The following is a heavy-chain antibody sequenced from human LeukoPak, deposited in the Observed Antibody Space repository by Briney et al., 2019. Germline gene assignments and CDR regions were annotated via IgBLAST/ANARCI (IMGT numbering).Heavy chain of an antibody. J-gene: IGHJ4*02. CDR3: AKYKSAIRSGWYIDY. D-gene: IGHD6-19*01. CDR1: GFTFSNFA. CDR2: VSGGGGST. Sequence: PGGSLRLSCAASGFTFSNFAMNWVRQAPGKGLEWVSGVSGGGGSTYYADSVKGRFTISRDNSKNTLYLQMNSLRAEDTAVYYCAKYKSAIRSGWYIDYWGQGTLVTVSS. V-gene: IGHV3-23*01.